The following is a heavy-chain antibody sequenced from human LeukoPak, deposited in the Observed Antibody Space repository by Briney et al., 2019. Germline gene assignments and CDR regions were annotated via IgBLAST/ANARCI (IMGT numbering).Heavy chain of an antibody. J-gene: IGHJ4*02. CDR3: ARRYYYDSSGYYLFDY. V-gene: IGHV1-18*01. D-gene: IGHD3-22*01. CDR2: ISAYNGNT. CDR1: GYTFTSYG. Sequence: ASVKVSCKASGYTFTSYGISWVRQAPGQGLEWMGWISAYNGNTNYAQKLQGRVTMTTDTSTSTVYMELRSLRSDDTAVYYCARRYYYDSSGYYLFDYWGQGTLVTVSS.